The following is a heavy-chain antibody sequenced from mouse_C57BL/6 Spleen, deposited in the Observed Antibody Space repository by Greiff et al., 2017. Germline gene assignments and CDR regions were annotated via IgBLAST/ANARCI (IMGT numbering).Heavy chain of an antibody. D-gene: IGHD1-1*01. CDR3: AKGVATDYAMDY. V-gene: IGHV5-17*01. CDR1: GFTFSDYG. CDR2: ISSGSSTI. J-gene: IGHJ4*01. Sequence: DVMLVESGGGLVKPGGSLKLSCAASGFTFSDYGMHWVRQAPEKGLEWVAYISSGSSTIYYADTVKGRFTISRDNAKNTLFLQMTSLRSEDTAMYYCAKGVATDYAMDYWGQGTSVTVSS.